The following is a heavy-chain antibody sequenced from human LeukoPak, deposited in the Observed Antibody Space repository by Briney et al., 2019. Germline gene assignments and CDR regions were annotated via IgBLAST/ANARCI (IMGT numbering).Heavy chain of an antibody. J-gene: IGHJ4*02. CDR3: ARDAGKARLDY. D-gene: IGHD3-10*01. V-gene: IGHV3-33*01. CDR2: IWCGGTNQ. Sequence: PGGSLRHSCVVSGIIYSKSGMHGVRPPRGKGREWLAFIWCGGTNQYYAGPVKGRFTISRDNSKNIVYLQVSRLRVEDTAVYYCARDAGKARLDYWGQGTLVTVSS. CDR1: GIIYSKSG.